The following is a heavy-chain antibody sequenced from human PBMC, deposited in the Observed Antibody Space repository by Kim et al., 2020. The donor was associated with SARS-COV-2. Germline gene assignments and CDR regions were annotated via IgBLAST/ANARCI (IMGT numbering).Heavy chain of an antibody. V-gene: IGHV3-21*01. CDR1: GFTFTNYS. Sequence: GGSLRLSCAASGFTFTNYSMTWVRQAPGKGLEWLASISTSSSYIYYADSVKGRFTISRDNAKNSLYLQVNSLRAEDTAVYYCARDRTPYSSSWNNWFDPWGQGTLVTVSS. J-gene: IGHJ5*02. CDR3: ARDRTPYSSSWNNWFDP. D-gene: IGHD6-13*01. CDR2: ISTSSSYI.